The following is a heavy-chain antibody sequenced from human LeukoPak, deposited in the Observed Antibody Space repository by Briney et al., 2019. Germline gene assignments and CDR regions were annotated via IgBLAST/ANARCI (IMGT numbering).Heavy chain of an antibody. J-gene: IGHJ1*01. V-gene: IGHV3-74*01. CDR1: GFTFSSYR. Sequence: GGSLRLSCAASGFTFSSYRMHWVRQAPAKGLVWVSRINSDGSSTSYADSVKGRFTISRDNAKNTLYLQMNSLRAEDTAVYYCARDSRPYYYDSSGYYSEYFQHWGQGTLVTVSS. D-gene: IGHD3-22*01. CDR2: INSDGSST. CDR3: ARDSRPYYYDSSGYYSEYFQH.